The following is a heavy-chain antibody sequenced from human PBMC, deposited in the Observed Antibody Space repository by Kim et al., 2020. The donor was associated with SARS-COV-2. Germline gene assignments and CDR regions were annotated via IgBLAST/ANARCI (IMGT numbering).Heavy chain of an antibody. CDR3: ARKPLWFGELLPPDP. CDR1: GGSISSSSYY. D-gene: IGHD3-10*01. Sequence: SETLSLTCTVPGGSISSSSYYWGWIRQPPGKGLEWIGSIYYSGSTYYNPSLKSRVTISVDTSKNQFSLTLSSVTAADTAVYYCARKPLWFGELLPPDPWGQGTLVTVSS. J-gene: IGHJ5*02. V-gene: IGHV4-39*01. CDR2: IYYSGST.